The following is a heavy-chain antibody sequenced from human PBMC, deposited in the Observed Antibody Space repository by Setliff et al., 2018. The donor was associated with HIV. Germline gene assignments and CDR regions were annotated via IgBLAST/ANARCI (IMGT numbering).Heavy chain of an antibody. CDR2: INAGYGDT. CDR1: GGTFSSYG. J-gene: IGHJ4*02. Sequence: ASVKVSCKASGGTFSSYGINWVRQAPGQGLEWMGWINAGYGDTKYSEKFQGRVTITRDTSATTAYMELSSLTSEDTAIYYCARQRENWQNLFDFWGQGTLVTVS. CDR3: ARQRENWQNLFDF. D-gene: IGHD1-1*01. V-gene: IGHV1-3*01.